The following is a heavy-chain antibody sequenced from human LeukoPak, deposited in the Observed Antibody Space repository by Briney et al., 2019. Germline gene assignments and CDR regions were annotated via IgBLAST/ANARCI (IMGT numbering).Heavy chain of an antibody. CDR3: ARAWFGEEVWFDP. CDR2: INHRGST. J-gene: IGHJ5*02. D-gene: IGHD3-10*01. V-gene: IGHV4-34*01. Sequence: SETLSLTCAVYGGSFSGYYWSWIRQPPGKGLEWIGEINHRGSTNYNPSLKSRVTISVDTSKNRFSLKLSSVTAADTAVYYCARAWFGEEVWFDPWGQGTLVTVSS. CDR1: GGSFSGYY.